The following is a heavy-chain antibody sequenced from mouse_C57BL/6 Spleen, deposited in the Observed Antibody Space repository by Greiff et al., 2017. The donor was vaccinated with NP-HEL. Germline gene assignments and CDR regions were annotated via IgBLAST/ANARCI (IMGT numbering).Heavy chain of an antibody. D-gene: IGHD1-1*01. J-gene: IGHJ4*01. CDR2: ISSGSSTI. CDR3: ARPGYYGSFYYAMDY. V-gene: IGHV5-17*01. Sequence: EVKLVESGGGLVKPGGSLKLSCAASGFTFSDYGMHWVRQAPEKGLEWVAYISSGSSTIYYADTVKGRFTISRDNAKNTLFLQMTSLRSEDTAMYYCARPGYYGSFYYAMDYWGQGTSVTVSS. CDR1: GFTFSDYG.